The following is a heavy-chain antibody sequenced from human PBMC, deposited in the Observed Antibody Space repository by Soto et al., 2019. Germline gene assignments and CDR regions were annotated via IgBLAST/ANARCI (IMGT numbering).Heavy chain of an antibody. D-gene: IGHD2-15*01. V-gene: IGHV3-23*01. CDR2: ISGGGDGT. CDR3: AKKVLGSLANYCSTGDCHYAFDI. Sequence: EVQLLESGGGLVQPGGSLRLSCAASGFTFGNYAMIWVRQAPGKGLEGVSTISGGGDGTYYADSVRGRFTISRENSKNAVYLQMNSLRAEYTAVYYCAKKVLGSLANYCSTGDCHYAFDIWGQGTMVTVSS. J-gene: IGHJ3*02. CDR1: GFTFGNYA.